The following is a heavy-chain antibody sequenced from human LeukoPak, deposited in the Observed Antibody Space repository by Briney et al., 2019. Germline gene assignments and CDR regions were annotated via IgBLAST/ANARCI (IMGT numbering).Heavy chain of an antibody. CDR1: GYTFTGYY. J-gene: IGHJ4*02. CDR3: ARGPGIATAGALFDY. CDR2: INPNSGGT. V-gene: IGHV1-2*04. D-gene: IGHD6-13*01. Sequence: GASVKVSCKASGYTFTGYYMHWVRQAPGQGLEWMGWINPNSGGTNYAQKFQGWVTMTRDTSISTAYMELSRLRSDDTAVYYCARGPGIATAGALFDYWGQGTLVTVSS.